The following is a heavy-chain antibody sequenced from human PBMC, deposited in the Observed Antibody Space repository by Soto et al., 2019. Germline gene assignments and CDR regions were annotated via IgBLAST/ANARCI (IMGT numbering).Heavy chain of an antibody. J-gene: IGHJ6*02. D-gene: IGHD6-6*01. V-gene: IGHV3-30*03. CDR1: GFTFSSYG. Sequence: LRLSCAASGFTFSSYGMHWVRQAPGKGLEWVAVISYDGSNKYYADSVKGRFTISRDNSKNTLYLQMNSLRAEDTAVYYCAGPYSSSSSYYYGMDVWGQGTTVTVSS. CDR3: AGPYSSSSSYYYGMDV. CDR2: ISYDGSNK.